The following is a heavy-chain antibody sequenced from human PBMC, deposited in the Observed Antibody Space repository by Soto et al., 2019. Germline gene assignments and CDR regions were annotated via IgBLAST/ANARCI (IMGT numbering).Heavy chain of an antibody. V-gene: IGHV3-9*01. Sequence: GGSLRLSCAASGFTFDDYAMHWVRQAPGEGLEWVSGISWNSGVIVYADSVKGRFTISRDNAKNSLYLQMNSLRAEDTALYYCAKDIRTRSNNGWYFVDYWGQGTLVTVSS. D-gene: IGHD6-19*01. J-gene: IGHJ4*02. CDR3: AKDIRTRSNNGWYFVDY. CDR1: GFTFDDYA. CDR2: ISWNSGVI.